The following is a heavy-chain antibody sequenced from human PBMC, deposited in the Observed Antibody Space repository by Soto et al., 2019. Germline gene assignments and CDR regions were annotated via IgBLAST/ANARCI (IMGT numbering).Heavy chain of an antibody. V-gene: IGHV4-31*03. Sequence: QVQLQESGPGLVKPSQTLSLTCTVSGGSISSGGYYWSWIRQHPGKGLEWIGYIYYSGSTSYNPSLKSRVTISVDTSKNQFSLKLSSVTAADTAVYYCARGSNYVGPPFDPWGQGTLVTVSS. D-gene: IGHD4-4*01. CDR3: ARGSNYVGPPFDP. CDR2: IYYSGST. CDR1: GGSISSGGYY. J-gene: IGHJ5*02.